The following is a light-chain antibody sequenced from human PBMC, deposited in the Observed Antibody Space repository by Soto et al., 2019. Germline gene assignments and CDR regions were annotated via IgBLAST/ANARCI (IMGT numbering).Light chain of an antibody. J-gene: IGKJ4*01. CDR1: QSVSNSY. CDR2: GAS. V-gene: IGKV3-20*01. Sequence: EIVLTQSPGTLSLSPGERATLSCRASQSVSNSYLAWYQQKPGQAPRLLIYGASSRATGIPDSFSGSGSGTDFTLTISRLEPEDSAVYYCQQYGSSPLTFGGGSKVDI. CDR3: QQYGSSPLT.